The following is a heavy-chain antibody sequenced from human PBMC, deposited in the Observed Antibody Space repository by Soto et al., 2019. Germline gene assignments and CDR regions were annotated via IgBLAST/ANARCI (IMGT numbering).Heavy chain of an antibody. J-gene: IGHJ3*02. CDR1: GFTFRSYA. CDR3: AKAIAVPHEAFDI. D-gene: IGHD6-19*01. V-gene: IGHV3-23*01. Sequence: EVQLLESGGGLVQPGGSLRLSCAASGFTFRSYAMSWVRQAPGKGLEWVSGISGNGGSTYYADSVKGRFTISRDNSKNTLYLQMNSLRAEDTAVYYCAKAIAVPHEAFDIWGQGTMVTVSS. CDR2: ISGNGGST.